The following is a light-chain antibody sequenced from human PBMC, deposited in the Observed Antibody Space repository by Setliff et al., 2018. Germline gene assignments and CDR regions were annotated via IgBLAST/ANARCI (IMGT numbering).Light chain of an antibody. J-gene: IGLJ1*01. CDR1: SSDIGDYNY. CDR3: GAYAGSSKKI. CDR2: DVD. Sequence: QSALGQPPSASGSPGQSVTISCTGTSSDIGDYNYVSWYQHHPGKAPKLLIYDVDKRPSGVPDRFSGSKSGNTASLTVSGLQADDEADYYCGAYAGSSKKIFGTGTKVTVL. V-gene: IGLV2-8*01.